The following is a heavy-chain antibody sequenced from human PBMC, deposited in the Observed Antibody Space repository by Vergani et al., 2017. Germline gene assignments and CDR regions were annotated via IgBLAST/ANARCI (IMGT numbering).Heavy chain of an antibody. CDR2: VLFDGSNE. Sequence: QVQLVQSGGGVVQPGGSLRLSCVASGFTFTRYGMQWVRQAPGKGLEWVAYVLFDGSNEYYADSVKGRFIVSRDNSNDALYLQMNSLGTDDTAVYYCARDLAYCHEGSCALWGQGSVVTVSS. D-gene: IGHD2-15*01. V-gene: IGHV3-30*02. J-gene: IGHJ4*02. CDR1: GFTFTRYG. CDR3: ARDLAYCHEGSCAL.